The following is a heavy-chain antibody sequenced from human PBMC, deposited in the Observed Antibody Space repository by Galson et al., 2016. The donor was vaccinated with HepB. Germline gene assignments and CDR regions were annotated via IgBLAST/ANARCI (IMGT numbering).Heavy chain of an antibody. CDR1: GFTFSDYG. V-gene: IGHV3-33*01. D-gene: IGHD4-23*01. CDR2: IWYDGSKR. CDR3: ARERHAVVTAGFGMDV. J-gene: IGHJ6*02. Sequence: SLRLSCAASGFTFSDYGMHWVRQAPGKGLEWVAVIWYDGSKRYYADSVKGRFTISRDNSQNTLYLQMNSLRAEDTAVYYCARERHAVVTAGFGMDVWGQGTTVTVSS.